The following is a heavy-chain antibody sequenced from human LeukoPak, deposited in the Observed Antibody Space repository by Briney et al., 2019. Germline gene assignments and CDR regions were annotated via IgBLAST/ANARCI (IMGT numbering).Heavy chain of an antibody. Sequence: SETLSLTCAVYGGSFSGYYWSWIRHPPGKGLERSGEINHSGSTNYNPSLKSRVTISVDTSKNQFSLKLSSVTAADTAVYYCARDQVRGYSYGYPYYYYYYGMDVWGQGTTVTVSS. D-gene: IGHD5-18*01. J-gene: IGHJ6*02. CDR1: GGSFSGYY. V-gene: IGHV4-34*01. CDR2: INHSGST. CDR3: ARDQVRGYSYGYPYYYYYYGMDV.